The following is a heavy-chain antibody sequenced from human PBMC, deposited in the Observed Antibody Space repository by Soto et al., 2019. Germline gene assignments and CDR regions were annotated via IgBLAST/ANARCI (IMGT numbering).Heavy chain of an antibody. CDR3: ARGRRYYDILNGYYTSYFDY. J-gene: IGHJ4*02. CDR1: SGSISSSNW. CDR2: IYHSGST. D-gene: IGHD3-9*01. Sequence: QVQLQESGPGLVKPSGTLSLTCAVSSGSISSSNWWSWVRQPPGKGLEWIGEIYHSGSTNYNPSLKSRVTISVDKFKNQFSLKLSSVTAADTAVYYCARGRRYYDILNGYYTSYFDYWGQGTLVTVSS. V-gene: IGHV4-4*02.